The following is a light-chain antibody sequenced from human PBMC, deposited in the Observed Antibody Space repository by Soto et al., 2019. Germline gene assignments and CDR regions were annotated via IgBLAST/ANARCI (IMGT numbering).Light chain of an antibody. V-gene: IGKV1-39*01. J-gene: IGKJ1*01. CDR2: GAS. Sequence: DIQMTQSPSSLSASVGDRVTVTCRASQTINTYLHWYQQTPGKAPKLLIYGASNLQIGVPSRFSGSGSGTDFNLTISSLQPEDFATYYCQQSYNTPRTFGHGTKVAVK. CDR3: QQSYNTPRT. CDR1: QTINTY.